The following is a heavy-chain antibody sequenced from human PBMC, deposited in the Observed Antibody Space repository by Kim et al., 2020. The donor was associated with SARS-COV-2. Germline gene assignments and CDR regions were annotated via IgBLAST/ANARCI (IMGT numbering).Heavy chain of an antibody. V-gene: IGHV4-4*02. D-gene: IGHD6-19*01. Sequence: TPSLKSRVTISVDKSKNQFSLKLSSVTAADTAVYYCARDYRYSSGWYFDYWGQGTLVTVSS. CDR3: ARDYRYSSGWYFDY. J-gene: IGHJ4*02.